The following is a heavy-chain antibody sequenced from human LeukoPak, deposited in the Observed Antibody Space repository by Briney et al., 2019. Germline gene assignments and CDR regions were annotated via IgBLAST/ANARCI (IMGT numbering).Heavy chain of an antibody. J-gene: IGHJ4*02. CDR3: ARVQAAMVLIDS. V-gene: IGHV1-3*01. CDR2: INAGNGNT. D-gene: IGHD5-18*01. Sequence: ASVTVSFKASGYTFTNYAMHGVRQAPGQRGEWMGWINAGNGNTKYSQKFQGRVTINRDTSASTAYMELSSLRSEDTAVYYCARVQAAMVLIDSWGQGTLVTVSS. CDR1: GYTFTNYA.